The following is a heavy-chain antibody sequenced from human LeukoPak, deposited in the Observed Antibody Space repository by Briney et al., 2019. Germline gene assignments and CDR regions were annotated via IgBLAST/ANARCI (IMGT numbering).Heavy chain of an antibody. J-gene: IGHJ6*03. V-gene: IGHV4-59*01. CDR3: ARTTEAHSWRTRYYDYYMDV. D-gene: IGHD6-13*01. Sequence: PSETLSLTCTVSGGSISSYYGSWIRQPPGKGLEWIGYIYYSGSTNYNPSLKSRVSISVDTSKNQFSLKLSSVTAADTAVYYCARTTEAHSWRTRYYDYYMDVWGKGTTVTVSS. CDR1: GGSISSYY. CDR2: IYYSGST.